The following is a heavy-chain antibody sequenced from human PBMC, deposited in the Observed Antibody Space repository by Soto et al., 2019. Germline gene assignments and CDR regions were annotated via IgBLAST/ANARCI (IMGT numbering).Heavy chain of an antibody. CDR2: ISAYNGNT. CDR3: AAVPSYYDFWSGSDY. V-gene: IGHV1-18*01. J-gene: IGHJ4*02. Sequence: QVQLVQSGAEVKKPGASVKVSCKASGYTFTSYGISWVRQAPGQGLEWMGWISAYNGNTNYAQKLQGRVTMTTDTSTSTAYMELRSLRSDDTAVYYCAAVPSYYDFWSGSDYWGQGTLVTVSS. D-gene: IGHD3-3*01. CDR1: GYTFTSYG.